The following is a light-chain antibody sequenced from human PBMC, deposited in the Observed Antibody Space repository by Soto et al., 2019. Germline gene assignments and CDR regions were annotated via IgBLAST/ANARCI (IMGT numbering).Light chain of an antibody. J-gene: IGKJ1*01. CDR3: QEYNSSST. Sequence: ILMDQSTTPLTGSAGDRVTITCRASQRICSKLNWYQQKPGQAPKLLIYDASSLQSGVPSRFSGSGFGTELTLTISRLQPDDFATYYCQEYNSSSTFGQGTQVEIK. CDR1: QRICSK. CDR2: DAS. V-gene: IGKV1-5*01.